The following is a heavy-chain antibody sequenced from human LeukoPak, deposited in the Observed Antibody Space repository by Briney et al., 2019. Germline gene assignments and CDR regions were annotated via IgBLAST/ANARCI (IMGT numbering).Heavy chain of an antibody. J-gene: IGHJ3*02. CDR1: GYTFTGYY. D-gene: IGHD6-13*01. V-gene: IGHV1-2*02. CDR3: ARGVAAADAFDI. CDR2: INPNSGGT. Sequence: ASVKVPCKASGYTFTGYYMHWVRQAPGQGLEWMGWINPNSGGTNYAQKFQGRVTMTRDTSISTAYMELSRLRSDDTAAYYCARGVAAADAFDIWGQGTMVTVSS.